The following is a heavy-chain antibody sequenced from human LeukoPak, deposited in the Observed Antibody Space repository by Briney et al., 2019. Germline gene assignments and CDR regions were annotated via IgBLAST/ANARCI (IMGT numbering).Heavy chain of an antibody. V-gene: IGHV5-51*01. CDR2: IYPGDSDT. Sequence: GESLKISCKASGYNFPGDRIGWVRQMPGKGLEWMGIIYPGDSDTRYSPSFQGQATISADKSISTAYLQWSSLKASDTAMYYCARRAYSSSWFYFDYWGQGTLVTVSS. J-gene: IGHJ4*02. D-gene: IGHD6-13*01. CDR3: ARRAYSSSWFYFDY. CDR1: GYNFPGDR.